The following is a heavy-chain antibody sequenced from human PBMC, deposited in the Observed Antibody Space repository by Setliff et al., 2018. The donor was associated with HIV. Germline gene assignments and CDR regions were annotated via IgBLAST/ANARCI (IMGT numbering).Heavy chain of an antibody. CDR3: ARGAWYTSGWHSSRYLDV. CDR2: MNPKSGNT. D-gene: IGHD6-25*01. J-gene: IGHJ6*03. V-gene: IGHV1-8*02. Sequence: VKVSCKASGYTFTNSDINWVRQATGQGLEWMGWMNPKSGNTGYAQRFQGRVTMTRDTSGSTAYMELSSLRSEDTAVYCCARGAWYTSGWHSSRYLDVWGKGTTVTVSS. CDR1: GYTFTNSD.